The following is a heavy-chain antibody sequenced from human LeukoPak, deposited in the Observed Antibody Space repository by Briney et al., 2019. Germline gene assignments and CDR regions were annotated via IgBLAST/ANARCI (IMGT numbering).Heavy chain of an antibody. D-gene: IGHD5-24*01. CDR3: ERLQLPSYYMDV. CDR2: IYYSGST. J-gene: IGHJ6*03. V-gene: IGHV4-31*03. CDR1: GGSISSGGYY. Sequence: PSQTLSLTCTVSGGSISSGGYYWSWIRQHPGKGLEWIGYIYYSGSTYYNPSLKSRVTISVDTSKNQFSLKLSSVTAADTAVYYCERLQLPSYYMDVWGKGTTVTVSS.